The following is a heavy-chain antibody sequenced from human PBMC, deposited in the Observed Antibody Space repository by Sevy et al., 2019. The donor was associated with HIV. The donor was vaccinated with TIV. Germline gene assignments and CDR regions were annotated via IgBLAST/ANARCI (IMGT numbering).Heavy chain of an antibody. J-gene: IGHJ6*02. V-gene: IGHV3-30*02. Sequence: GGSLRLSCAASGFTFSTYGMHWVRQAPGKGLECVAFIRFDGTIQYYTDSVKGRLTISRDNSKNTLYLQMNSLRAEDTAVYFCAKVLHIVVVPAAIDYYYGMDVWGQGTTVTVSS. CDR1: GFTFSTYG. D-gene: IGHD2-2*01. CDR2: IRFDGTIQ. CDR3: AKVLHIVVVPAAIDYYYGMDV.